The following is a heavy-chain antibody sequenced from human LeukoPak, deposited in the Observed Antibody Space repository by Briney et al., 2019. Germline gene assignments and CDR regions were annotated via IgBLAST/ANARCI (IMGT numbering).Heavy chain of an antibody. J-gene: IGHJ4*02. CDR3: AGEMATTSLDAFDY. CDR2: MSSSDNSK. D-gene: IGHD5-24*01. Sequence: PGGSLRLSCAASGFTLSSYEMNWVRQAPGKGLEWVSYMSSSDNSKHYADSVKGRFTISRDNAKNSLYLQMNSLRAEDTAVYYCAGEMATTSLDAFDYWGQGTLVTVSS. V-gene: IGHV3-48*03. CDR1: GFTLSSYE.